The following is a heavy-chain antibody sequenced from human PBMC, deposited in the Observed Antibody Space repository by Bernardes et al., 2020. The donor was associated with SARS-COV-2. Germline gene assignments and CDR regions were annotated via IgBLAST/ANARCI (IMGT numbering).Heavy chain of an antibody. Sequence: GRSLRPSCAASGFTFRSYGMHWVRQATGKGLEWVAVIWYDGSNKYYADSVKGRFTISRDNSKNTLYLQMNSLRAEDTAVYYCARRGAAAGTRYYYYVMDVWGQGTTVTVSS. CDR1: GFTFRSYG. J-gene: IGHJ6*02. CDR3: ARRGAAAGTRYYYYVMDV. D-gene: IGHD6-13*01. V-gene: IGHV3-33*01. CDR2: IWYDGSNK.